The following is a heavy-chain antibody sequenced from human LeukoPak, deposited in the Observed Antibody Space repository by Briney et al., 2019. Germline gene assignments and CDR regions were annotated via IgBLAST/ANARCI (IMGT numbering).Heavy chain of an antibody. CDR1: GFTFSSYG. J-gene: IGHJ4*02. D-gene: IGHD3-10*01. CDR3: AKDYLSMVRGVHDY. V-gene: IGHV3-30*18. Sequence: PGGSLRLSCAASGFTFSSYGMHWVRQAPGKGLEWVAVISYDGSNKYYADSVKGRFTISRDNSKNTLYLQMNSLRAEDTAVYYCAKDYLSMVRGVHDYWGQGTLVTVSS. CDR2: ISYDGSNK.